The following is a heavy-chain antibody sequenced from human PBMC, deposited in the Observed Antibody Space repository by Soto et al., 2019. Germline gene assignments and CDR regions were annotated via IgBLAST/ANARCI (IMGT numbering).Heavy chain of an antibody. CDR1: GGSISSSSFH. V-gene: IGHV4-39*01. CDR3: ARRERAAGTDWWFDP. Sequence: QLQLQESGPGLVKPSETLSLTCTVSGGSISSSSFHWGWIRQPPGKGLEWIGSIYYSGSTYYSPSLKSRVTTSVDRSKNQFSRKLSSVTAADTAVYYCARRERAAGTDWWFDPWGQGTLVTVSS. D-gene: IGHD6-13*01. J-gene: IGHJ5*02. CDR2: IYYSGST.